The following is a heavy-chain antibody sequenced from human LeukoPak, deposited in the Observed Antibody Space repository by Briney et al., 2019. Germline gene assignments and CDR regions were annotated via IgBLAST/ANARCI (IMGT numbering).Heavy chain of an antibody. J-gene: IGHJ4*02. Sequence: GESLKISCKASGYAFTGSYMYWVRQAPGQGLEWMGRINPNSGGTTYAQNFRGRVTMTRDTSINTAYMELSSLRSDDTAVYYCARGPPSGSYFDFDYWGQGTLVTVSS. CDR3: ARGPPSGSYFDFDY. V-gene: IGHV1-2*06. D-gene: IGHD1-26*01. CDR2: INPNSGGT. CDR1: GYAFTGSY.